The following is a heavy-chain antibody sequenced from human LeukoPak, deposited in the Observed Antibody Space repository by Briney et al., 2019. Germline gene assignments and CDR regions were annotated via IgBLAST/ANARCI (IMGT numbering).Heavy chain of an antibody. V-gene: IGHV3-48*01. CDR3: ARAGLVVVVIAAYFDY. Sequence: PGGSLRLSCAASGFASSSYGMNWVRQAPGKGLEWVSYISSSSSSIYYADSVKGRLTVSRDNAKNSLYLQMNSLRAEDTAVYYCARAGLVVVVIAAYFDYWGQGSLVTVSS. CDR1: GFASSSYG. CDR2: ISSSSSSI. J-gene: IGHJ4*02. D-gene: IGHD2-21*01.